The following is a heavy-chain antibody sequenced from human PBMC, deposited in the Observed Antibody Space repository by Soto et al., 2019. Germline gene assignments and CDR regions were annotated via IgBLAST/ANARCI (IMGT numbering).Heavy chain of an antibody. CDR3: ARVENDISGYPEKWLDY. D-gene: IGHD3-22*01. CDR1: GASVRSPSYY. Sequence: VQLQESGPGLVKPSETLSLTCSVSGASVRSPSYYWSWIRQPPGKGLEWIGYISYSGRTNYNHTLRSRVSMSPDTSNKQISLKVTSVTAADTAVYYCARVENDISGYPEKWLDYWGQGTLVTVSS. CDR2: ISYSGRT. J-gene: IGHJ4*02. V-gene: IGHV4-61*01.